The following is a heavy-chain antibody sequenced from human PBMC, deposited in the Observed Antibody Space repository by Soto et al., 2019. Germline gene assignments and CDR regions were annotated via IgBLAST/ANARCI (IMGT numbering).Heavy chain of an antibody. CDR3: ARTGNYDIVTGNYYYYYYMDV. D-gene: IGHD3-9*01. CDR1: GYTFTSYY. CDR2: INPSGGST. V-gene: IGHV1-46*03. Sequence: ASVKVSCKASGYTFTSYYMHWVRQAPGQGLEWMGIINPSGGSTSYAQKFQGRVTMTRDTSTSTVYMELSSLRSEDTAVYYCARTGNYDIVTGNYYYYYYMDVWGKGTTVTVSS. J-gene: IGHJ6*03.